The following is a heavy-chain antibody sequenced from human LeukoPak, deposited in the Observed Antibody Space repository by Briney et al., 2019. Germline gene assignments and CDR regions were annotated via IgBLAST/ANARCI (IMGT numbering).Heavy chain of an antibody. CDR3: ARGTRVGRYYYYMDV. V-gene: IGHV1-8*03. CDR1: GYTFTSYD. D-gene: IGHD3-16*01. J-gene: IGHJ6*03. Sequence: ASVKVSCKASGYTFTSYDINWVRQATGQGLECMGWMNPNSGNTGYAQKFQGRVTITRNTSISTAYMELSSLRSEDTAVYYCARGTRVGRYYYYMDVWGKGTTVTVSS. CDR2: MNPNSGNT.